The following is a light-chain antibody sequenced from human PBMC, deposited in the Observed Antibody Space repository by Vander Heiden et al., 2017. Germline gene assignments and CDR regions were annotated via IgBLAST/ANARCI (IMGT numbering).Light chain of an antibody. J-gene: IGKJ2*01. CDR2: GAS. CDR3: QQYGSSPPDT. CDR1: QSVSSSY. V-gene: IGKV3-20*01. Sequence: EIVFTQSPRPLSLSPGERATLSCRASQSVSSSYLAWYQQKPGQAPRLLIYGASSRATGIPDRFSGSGSGTDFTLTISRLEPEDFAVYYCQQYGSSPPDTFGQGTKLEIK.